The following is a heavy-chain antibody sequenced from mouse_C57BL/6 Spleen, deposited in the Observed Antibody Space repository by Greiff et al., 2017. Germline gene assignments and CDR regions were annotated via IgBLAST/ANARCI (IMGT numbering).Heavy chain of an antibody. V-gene: IGHV3-1*01. Sequence: VQLKESGPGMVKPSQSLSLTCTVTGYSITSGYDWHWIRHFPGNKLEWMGYISYRGSTNYNPSLKSRISITHDTSKNHFFLKLNSVTTEDTATYYCARDEYDGWFAYWGQGTLVTVSA. J-gene: IGHJ3*01. CDR2: ISYRGST. D-gene: IGHD2-4*01. CDR1: GYSITSGYD. CDR3: ARDEYDGWFAY.